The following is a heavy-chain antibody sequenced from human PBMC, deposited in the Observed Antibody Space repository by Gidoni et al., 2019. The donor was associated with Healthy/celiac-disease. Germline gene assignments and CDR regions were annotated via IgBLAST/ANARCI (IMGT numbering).Heavy chain of an antibody. CDR1: GFTFSSYA. CDR2: ISGSGGST. J-gene: IGHJ4*02. V-gene: IGHV3-23*01. Sequence: EVQLLESGGGLVQPGGSLRLSCAASGFTFSSYAMSWVRQAPGKGLEWVSAISGSGGSTYYADSVKGRFTISRDNSKNTLYLQMNSLRAEDTAVYYCAKIALARPVPLYYFDYWGQGTLVTVSS. D-gene: IGHD6-6*01. CDR3: AKIALARPVPLYYFDY.